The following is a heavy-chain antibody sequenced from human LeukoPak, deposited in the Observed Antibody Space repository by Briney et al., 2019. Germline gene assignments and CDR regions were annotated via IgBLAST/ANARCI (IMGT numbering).Heavy chain of an antibody. CDR2: ISYDGSNK. V-gene: IGHV3-30*04. Sequence: RGSLRLSCAASGFTFSSYAMHWVRQAPGKGLEWVAVISYDGSNKYYADSVKGRFTISRDNSKNTLYLQMNSLRAEDTAVYYCAREGDCMIGRPFDYWGQGTLVTVSS. D-gene: IGHD2-21*02. CDR1: GFTFSSYA. CDR3: AREGDCMIGRPFDY. J-gene: IGHJ4*02.